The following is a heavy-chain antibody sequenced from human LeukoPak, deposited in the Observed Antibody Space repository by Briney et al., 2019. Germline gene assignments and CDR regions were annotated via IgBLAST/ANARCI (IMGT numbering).Heavy chain of an antibody. J-gene: IGHJ6*04. CDR3: ARGTNPGAHYYYYGMDV. V-gene: IGHV1-69*04. D-gene: IGHD4/OR15-4a*01. Sequence: VASVKVSCKASGGTFSSYAISWVRQAPGQGLEWMGRIIPILGIANYAQKFQGRVTITADKSTSTAYMELSSLRSEDTAVYYCARGTNPGAHYYYYGMDVWGKGTTVTVSS. CDR2: IIPILGIA. CDR1: GGTFSSYA.